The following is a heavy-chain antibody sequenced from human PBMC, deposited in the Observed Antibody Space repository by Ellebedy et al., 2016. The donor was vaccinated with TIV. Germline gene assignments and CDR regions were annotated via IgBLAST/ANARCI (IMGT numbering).Heavy chain of an antibody. J-gene: IGHJ4*02. V-gene: IGHV4-34*01. D-gene: IGHD3-3*01. Sequence: MPSETLSLTCAVSGGTFGGYYWGWIRQPPGRGLEWIGEINHVETTSYNPSLESRVTMSVDTSKNQFSLKLSSVTAADTGVYYCARVPDDFWSGLHYWGQGILVTVSS. CDR2: INHVETT. CDR3: ARVPDDFWSGLHY. CDR1: GGTFGGYY.